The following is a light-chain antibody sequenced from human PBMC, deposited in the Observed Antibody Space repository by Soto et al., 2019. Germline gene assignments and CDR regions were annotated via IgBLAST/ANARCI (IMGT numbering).Light chain of an antibody. CDR3: QQYDNTPWT. Sequence: EIVLTQSPATLSLSPGERATLSCRASQSVSSYLAWYQLKPGQAPRLLIYDASNRATGIPARFSGSGSGTDFTLTISSLEPEDFAVYFCQQYDNTPWTFGQGTKVDIK. J-gene: IGKJ1*01. CDR2: DAS. V-gene: IGKV3-11*01. CDR1: QSVSSY.